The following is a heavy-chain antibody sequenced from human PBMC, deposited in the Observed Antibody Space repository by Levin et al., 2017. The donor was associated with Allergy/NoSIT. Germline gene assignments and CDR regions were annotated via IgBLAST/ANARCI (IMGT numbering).Heavy chain of an antibody. CDR2: MNPKSGNT. D-gene: IGHD6-19*01. CDR3: LRGDLGYSSNF. V-gene: IGHV1-8*01. CDR1: GYTFTNYD. Sequence: PGESLKISCRTSGYTFTNYDVHWVRQAPGQGLEWMGWMNPKSGNTGYAQKFQGRVTMTRSSSVTTAYMELGSLTSEDTAMYYCLRGDLGYSSNFWGQGTLVTVAS. J-gene: IGHJ4*02.